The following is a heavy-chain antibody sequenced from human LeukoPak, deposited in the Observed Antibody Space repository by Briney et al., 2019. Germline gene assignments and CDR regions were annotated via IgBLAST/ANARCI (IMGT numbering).Heavy chain of an antibody. Sequence: ASVKVSCKASGYTFTSYGISWVRQAPGQGLEWMGWISAYNGNTNYAQKLQGRVTMTTDTSTSTAYMELRSLRSDDTAVYYCAKDGIQWFGELLTGHYFDYWGQGALVTVSS. V-gene: IGHV1-18*01. CDR3: AKDGIQWFGELLTGHYFDY. J-gene: IGHJ4*02. CDR2: ISAYNGNT. D-gene: IGHD3-10*01. CDR1: GYTFTSYG.